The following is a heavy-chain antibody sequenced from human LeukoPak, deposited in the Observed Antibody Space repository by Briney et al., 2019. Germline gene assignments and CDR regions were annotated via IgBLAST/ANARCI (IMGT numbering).Heavy chain of an antibody. CDR2: IYTSGST. J-gene: IGHJ4*02. Sequence: SQTLSLTCTVSGGSISSGSYYWSWIRQPAGKGLEWIGHIYTSGSTNYNPSLKSRVTMSVDTSKNQFSLKLSSVTAADTAVYYCARDYSYYFDYWGQGTLVTVSS. CDR3: ARDYSYYFDY. V-gene: IGHV4-61*09. D-gene: IGHD5-18*01. CDR1: GGSISSGSYY.